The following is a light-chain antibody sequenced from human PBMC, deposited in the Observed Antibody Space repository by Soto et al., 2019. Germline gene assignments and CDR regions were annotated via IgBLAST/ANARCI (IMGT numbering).Light chain of an antibody. CDR1: QSVSSY. J-gene: IGKJ4*01. V-gene: IGKV3-11*01. Sequence: EIVLTQSPATLSLSPGERATLSCRASQSVSSYLVWYQQKPGQAPRLLIYDASNRATGIPARFSGSGSGTDFTLTISRLEPEDLAVYYCQQRSNWPPSLTFGGGTKVQIK. CDR3: QQRSNWPPSLT. CDR2: DAS.